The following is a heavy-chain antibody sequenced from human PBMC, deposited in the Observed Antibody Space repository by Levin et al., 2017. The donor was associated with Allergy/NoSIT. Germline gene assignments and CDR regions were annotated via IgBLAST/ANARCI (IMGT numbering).Heavy chain of an antibody. D-gene: IGHD2/OR15-2a*01. CDR1: GFSVSNSY. V-gene: IGHV3-53*01. J-gene: IGHJ4*02. CDR3: ARNYVLDY. Sequence: LSLTCAASGFSVSNSYMSWVRQAPGKGLEWVSILYSSGNIYYADSVKGRFSISRDNSRNTLFLQMDSLGAEDTAVYYCARNYVLDYWGQGTLVTVSS. CDR2: LYSSGNI.